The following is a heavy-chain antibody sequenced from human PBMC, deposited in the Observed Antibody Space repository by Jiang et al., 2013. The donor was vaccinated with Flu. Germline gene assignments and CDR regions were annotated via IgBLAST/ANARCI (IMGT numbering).Heavy chain of an antibody. D-gene: IGHD6-19*01. V-gene: IGHV3-9*01. CDR1: GFRFDDYA. CDR2: ITWNSGTL. Sequence: ASGFRFDDYAMHWVRQAPGKGLEWVSGITWNSGTLGYADSVRGRFTISRDNAKESLFLQMDSLRAEDTAVYYCAKDISVAGVGLDYWGQGTLVTVSS. J-gene: IGHJ4*02. CDR3: AKDISVAGVGLDY.